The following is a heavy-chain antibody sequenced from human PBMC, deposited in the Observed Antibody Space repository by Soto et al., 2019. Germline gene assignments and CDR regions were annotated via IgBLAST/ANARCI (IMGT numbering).Heavy chain of an antibody. J-gene: IGHJ4*02. D-gene: IGHD2-15*01. Sequence: QVQLVESGGGVVQPGRSLRLSCAASGFTFSSYGMHWVRQAPGKGLEWVAVISYDGSNKYYADSVKGRFTISRDNSKNTLYLQMNSLRAEDTAVYDCAKDYGYCSGGSCFHFDYWGQGTLVTVSS. CDR1: GFTFSSYG. V-gene: IGHV3-30*18. CDR2: ISYDGSNK. CDR3: AKDYGYCSGGSCFHFDY.